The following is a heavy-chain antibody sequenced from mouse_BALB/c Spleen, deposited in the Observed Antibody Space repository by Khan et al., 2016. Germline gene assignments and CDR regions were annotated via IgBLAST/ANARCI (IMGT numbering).Heavy chain of an antibody. CDR1: GFSLTSYG. CDR3: ARDYYGSSYYAMDY. V-gene: IGHV2-9*02. Sequence: QVQLKESGPGLVAPSQSLSITCTVSGFSLTSYGVHWVRQPPGKGLEWLGVIWAGGSTNYNSALMSRLSISKDNSKSQVFLKMNSLQTDDTALYYCARDYYGSSYYAMDYWGQGTSVTVSS. D-gene: IGHD1-1*01. J-gene: IGHJ4*01. CDR2: IWAGGST.